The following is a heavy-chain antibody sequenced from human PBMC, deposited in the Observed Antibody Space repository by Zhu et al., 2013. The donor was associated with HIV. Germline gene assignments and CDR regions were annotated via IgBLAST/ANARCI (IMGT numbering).Heavy chain of an antibody. J-gene: IGHJ6*02. Sequence: QVQLVQSGAEVKKPGSSVKVSCKASGGTFMKYSITWVRQAPGQGLEWMGRIIPIFGTANYAQKFQGRVTITADKSTSTAYMALSSLRSEDTAVYYCARARTTYYYDSRKVAHGMDVVGPRDHGHRLL. CDR1: GGTFMKYS. CDR3: ARARTTYYYDSRKVAHGMDV. D-gene: IGHD3-22*01. V-gene: IGHV1-69*06. CDR2: IIPIFGTA.